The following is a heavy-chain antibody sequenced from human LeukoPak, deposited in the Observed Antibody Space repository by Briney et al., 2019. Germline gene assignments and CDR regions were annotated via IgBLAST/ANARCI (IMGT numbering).Heavy chain of an antibody. CDR1: GGTFSSYA. CDR2: IIPIFGTA. CDR3: ARGVGDQLLPFNWFDP. D-gene: IGHD2-2*01. V-gene: IGHV1-69*01. J-gene: IGHJ5*02. Sequence: ASVKVSCKASGGTFSSYAISWVRQAPGQGLEWMGGIIPIFGTANYAQKFQGRVTITADESTSTAYMELSSLRSEDTAVYYCARGVGDQLLPFNWFDPRGQGTLVTVSS.